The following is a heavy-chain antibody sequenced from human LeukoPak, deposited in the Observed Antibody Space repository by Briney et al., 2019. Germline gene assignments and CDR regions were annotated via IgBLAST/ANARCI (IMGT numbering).Heavy chain of an antibody. J-gene: IGHJ4*02. CDR3: AREALTGESVVDH. Sequence: PSETLSLTCTVSGGSISSGGYYWGWIRQHPGKGLEWIGYIYYSGSTYYNPSLKSRVTISVDTSKNQFSLKLSSVTAADTAVYYCAREALTGESVVDHWGQGTLVTVSS. CDR2: IYYSGST. V-gene: IGHV4-31*03. D-gene: IGHD7-27*01. CDR1: GGSISSGGYY.